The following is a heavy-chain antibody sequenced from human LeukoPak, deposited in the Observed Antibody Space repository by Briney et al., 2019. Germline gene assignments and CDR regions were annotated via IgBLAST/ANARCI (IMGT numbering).Heavy chain of an antibody. J-gene: IGHJ4*02. CDR2: ICDNGHT. CDR1: GGSFSPAH. V-gene: IGHV4-59*01. D-gene: IGHD3-10*01. Sequence: SETLSLTCTFSGGSFSPAHWSWIRQPPGKGLEWIGVICDNGHTDYNPSLKSRVTISVDTSKRQFSLKLSSLAAADTAVYYCATGRDPYKTGHWGQGTLVIVSS. CDR3: ATGRDPYKTGH.